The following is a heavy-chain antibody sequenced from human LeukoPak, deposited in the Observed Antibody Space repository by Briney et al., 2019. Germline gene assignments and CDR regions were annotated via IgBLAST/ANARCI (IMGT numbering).Heavy chain of an antibody. CDR1: GGTFSSYA. CDR3: ARDNTYYDILTGYWSGYYFDY. J-gene: IGHJ4*02. D-gene: IGHD3-9*01. CDR2: IIPIFGTA. V-gene: IGHV1-69*01. Sequence: SVKVSCKASGGTFSSYAISCVRQAPGQGLEWMGGIIPIFGTANYAQKFQGRVTITADESTSTAYMELSSLRSEDTAVYYCARDNTYYDILTGYWSGYYFDYWGQGTLVTVSS.